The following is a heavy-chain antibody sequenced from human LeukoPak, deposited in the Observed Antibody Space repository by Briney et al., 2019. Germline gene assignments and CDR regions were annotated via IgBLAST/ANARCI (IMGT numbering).Heavy chain of an antibody. J-gene: IGHJ3*02. CDR3: ARERYYDSSGYYTLDAFDI. CDR2: ISSSSSYI. Sequence: GGSLRLSCAASGSTFSSYSMNWVRQAPGKGLEWVSSISSSSSYIYYADSVKGRFTISRDNAKNSLYLQMNSLRAEDTAVYYCARERYYDSSGYYTLDAFDIWGQGTMVTVSS. D-gene: IGHD3-22*01. V-gene: IGHV3-21*01. CDR1: GSTFSSYS.